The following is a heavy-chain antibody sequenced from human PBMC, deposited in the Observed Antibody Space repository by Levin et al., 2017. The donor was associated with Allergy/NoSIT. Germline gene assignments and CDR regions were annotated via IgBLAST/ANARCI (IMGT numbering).Heavy chain of an antibody. Sequence: ASVKVSCKASGYTFTNYAMHWVRQAPGQGLEWMGWISTANGNAKYSPNFQGRLTINRDTSASTVYMELSSLRSEDTAVYYCARDLTSWSFYYYGMDVWGQGTTVTVAS. CDR2: ISTANGNA. V-gene: IGHV1-3*04. CDR3: ARDLTSWSFYYYGMDV. CDR1: GYTFTNYA. D-gene: IGHD2-2*01. J-gene: IGHJ6*02.